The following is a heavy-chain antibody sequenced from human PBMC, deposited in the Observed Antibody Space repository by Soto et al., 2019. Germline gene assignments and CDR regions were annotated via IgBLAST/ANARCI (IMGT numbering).Heavy chain of an antibody. D-gene: IGHD2-15*01. CDR1: GYTFTSYA. V-gene: IGHV1-3*01. J-gene: IGHJ6*02. Sequence: GASVKVSCKASGYTFTSYAMQWVRQAPGQRLEWMGWINADNGNTKYSQKFQGWVTITRDTSVSTAYMELSRLRSDDTAVYYCARDGPGRVVVAATERYYYYGMDVWGQGTTVTVSS. CDR2: INADNGNT. CDR3: ARDGPGRVVVAATERYYYYGMDV.